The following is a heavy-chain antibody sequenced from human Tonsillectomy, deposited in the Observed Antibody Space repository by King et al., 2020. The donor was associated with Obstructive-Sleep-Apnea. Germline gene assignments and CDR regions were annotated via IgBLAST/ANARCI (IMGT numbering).Heavy chain of an antibody. Sequence: ITLKESGPSLVKPTHTLTLTCTLSGVSLSTSGVGVGVIRQAPGKSLGWLALIYCGVSNIYSPSLKSRLTITKDTSENQVVLTMTNMEPVDTATYYCAHRSSGGPSGFDYWGQGTLVTVSS. CDR1: GVSLSTSGVG. CDR2: IYCGVSN. CDR3: AHRSSGGPSGFDY. D-gene: IGHD6-19*01. J-gene: IGHJ4*02. V-gene: IGHV2-5*02.